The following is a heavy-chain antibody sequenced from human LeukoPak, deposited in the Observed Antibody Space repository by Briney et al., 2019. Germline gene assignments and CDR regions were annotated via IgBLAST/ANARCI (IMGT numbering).Heavy chain of an antibody. V-gene: IGHV3-66*01. J-gene: IGHJ4*02. CDR2: IYSGGRS. D-gene: IGHD3-22*01. CDR3: ASGTIYYDNSGYDY. CDR1: GFTSGNAW. Sequence: GGSLRLSCAASGFTSGNAWMSWVRQAPGKGLEWVSVIYSGGRSYYTDSVKGRFTISRDNSKNTLYLQMNSLRAEDTAVYYCASGTIYYDNSGYDYWGQGTLVTVSS.